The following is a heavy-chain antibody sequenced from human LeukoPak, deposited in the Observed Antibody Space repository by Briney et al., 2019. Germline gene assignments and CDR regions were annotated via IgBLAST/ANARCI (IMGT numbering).Heavy chain of an antibody. CDR2: IYHSGST. J-gene: IGHJ4*02. CDR1: GGSISSGGYS. V-gene: IGHV4-30-2*01. CDR3: ARDDPGLGYFDY. D-gene: IGHD3-16*01. Sequence: SETLSLTCAVSGGSISSGGYSWSWIRQPPGKGLEWIGYIYHSGSTYHNPSLKSRVTKSVDRSKNQFSLKLSSVTAADTAVYYCARDDPGLGYFDYWGQGTLVTVSS.